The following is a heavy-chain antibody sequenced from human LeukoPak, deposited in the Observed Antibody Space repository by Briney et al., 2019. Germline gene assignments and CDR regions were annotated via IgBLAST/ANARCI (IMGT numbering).Heavy chain of an antibody. CDR3: AKEGRIAVALQH. CDR2: IIPILGIA. CDR1: GGTFSSYA. D-gene: IGHD6-19*01. Sequence: SVKVSCKASGGTFSSYAISWVRQAPGQGLEWMGRIIPILGIANYAQKFQGRVTITADKSTSTAYVELSSLRSEDTAVYYCAKEGRIAVALQHWGQGTLVTVSS. V-gene: IGHV1-69*04. J-gene: IGHJ1*01.